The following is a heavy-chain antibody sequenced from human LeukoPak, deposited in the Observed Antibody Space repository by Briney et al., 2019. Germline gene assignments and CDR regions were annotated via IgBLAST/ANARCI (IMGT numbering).Heavy chain of an antibody. D-gene: IGHD1-26*01. CDR1: GGSISSYY. CDR3: ARDRGYTGSYSFTGDAFDI. Sequence: PSETLSLTCAVSGGSISSYYWSWIRQPPRKGLEWSGYIYYSGSTNYNPSLKSRVTIAVDTSKNQFSLKLSSVTAADTAVYYCARDRGYTGSYSFTGDAFDIWGQGTMVTVSS. CDR2: IYYSGST. J-gene: IGHJ3*02. V-gene: IGHV4-59*01.